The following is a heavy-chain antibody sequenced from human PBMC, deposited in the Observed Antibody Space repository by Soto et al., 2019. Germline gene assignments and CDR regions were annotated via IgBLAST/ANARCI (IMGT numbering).Heavy chain of an antibody. J-gene: IGHJ3*01. CDR2: ISVYNGDT. CDR3: GRDSYLEQSAGAFAF. CDR1: GYTFSSYG. V-gene: IGHV1-18*04. Sequence: QVQLVQSGAEMKKPGASVKVSCQASGYTFSSYGISWVRQAPGQGLEWMGWISVYNGDTKYAQKLQGRVTMTTDTATSTAYMEVRRLRSDDTAVYFCGRDSYLEQSAGAFAFWGQGTMVTVSS. D-gene: IGHD1-1*01.